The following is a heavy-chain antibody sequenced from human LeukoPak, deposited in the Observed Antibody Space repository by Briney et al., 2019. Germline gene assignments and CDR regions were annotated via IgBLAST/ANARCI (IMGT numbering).Heavy chain of an antibody. CDR2: INPTGSST. Sequence: ASVKVSCKASGYTLTNYYVHCVRQAPGQGLEGMGLINPTGSSTNYAQKFRGRVTMTRDTSTSTVYMELSSLRSEDTAVYYCAREESSGYFDYWGQGTLVTVSS. CDR1: GYTLTNYY. CDR3: AREESSGYFDY. V-gene: IGHV1-46*01. J-gene: IGHJ4*02. D-gene: IGHD2-15*01.